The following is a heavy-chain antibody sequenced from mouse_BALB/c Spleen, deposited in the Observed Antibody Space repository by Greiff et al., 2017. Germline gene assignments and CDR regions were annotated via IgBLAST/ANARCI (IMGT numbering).Heavy chain of an antibody. CDR3: ARDGDDGYSWFAY. CDR2: IWAGGST. V-gene: IGHV2-9*02. CDR1: GFSLTSYG. J-gene: IGHJ3*01. D-gene: IGHD2-3*01. Sequence: VQLKESGPGLVAPSQSLSITCTVSGFSLTSYGVHWVRQPPGKGLEWLGVIWAGGSTNYNSALMSRLSISKDNSKSQVFLKMNSLQTDDTAMYYCARDGDDGYSWFAYWGQGTLVTVSA.